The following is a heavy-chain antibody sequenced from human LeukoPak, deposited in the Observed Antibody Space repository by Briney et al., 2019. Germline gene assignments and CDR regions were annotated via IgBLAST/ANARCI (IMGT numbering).Heavy chain of an antibody. D-gene: IGHD2-2*01. CDR1: GFTFSDSY. V-gene: IGHV3-11*01. CDR3: AIYAGY. J-gene: IGHJ4*02. Sequence: TGGSLRLSYAASGFTFSDSYMSWFRQAPGKGLEWVSYISSGGNSIYYTDSVKGRFTTSRDNAKNSLYLQMNSLRAEDTAVYYCAIYAGYWGQGTLVTASS. CDR2: ISSGGNSI.